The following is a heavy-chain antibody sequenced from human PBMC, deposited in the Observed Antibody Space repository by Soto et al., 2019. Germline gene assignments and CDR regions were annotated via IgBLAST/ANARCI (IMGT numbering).Heavy chain of an antibody. V-gene: IGHV3-48*03. D-gene: IGHD3-22*01. CDR2: ISSPGSTI. CDR1: GFTFSNYE. J-gene: IGHJ4*02. CDR3: ARENYDSSGYFLDY. Sequence: EVQLVESGGGLVQPGGSLRLSCAASGFTFSNYEMSWVRQAPGKGLEWVSYISSPGSTIYYADSVRGRFTISRDNAKNSLYLQMNSLRAEDTAVYYCARENYDSSGYFLDYWGQGTLVIVST.